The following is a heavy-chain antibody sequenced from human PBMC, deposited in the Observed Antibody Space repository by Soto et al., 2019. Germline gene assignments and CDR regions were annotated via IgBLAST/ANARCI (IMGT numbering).Heavy chain of an antibody. CDR3: ARRTTVIYYFDY. D-gene: IGHD4-17*01. CDR2: INHSGNT. CDR1: GGSFSDYY. J-gene: IGHJ4*02. V-gene: IGHV4-34*01. Sequence: QVQLQQWGAGLLKASETLSRTCAVYGGSFSDYYWTWIRQPPGKGLEWIGEINHSGNTNYNPSLKSRVTISVDTSKKQFSLKLNSVTAADTGVYYCARRTTVIYYFDYWGLGTLVTVSS.